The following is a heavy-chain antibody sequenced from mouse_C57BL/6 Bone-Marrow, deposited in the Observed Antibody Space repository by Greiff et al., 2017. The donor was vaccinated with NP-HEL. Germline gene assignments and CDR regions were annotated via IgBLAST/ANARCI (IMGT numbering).Heavy chain of an antibody. CDR1: EYEFPSHD. V-gene: IGHV5-2*01. CDR2: INSDGGST. Sequence: EVKLVESGGGLVQPGESLKLSCESNEYEFPSHDMSWVRKTPEKRLELVAAINSDGGSTYYPDTMERRFIISRDNTKKTLYLQMSSLRSEDTALYYCARPLITTVHYYAMDYWGQGTSVTVSS. D-gene: IGHD1-1*01. J-gene: IGHJ4*01. CDR3: ARPLITTVHYYAMDY.